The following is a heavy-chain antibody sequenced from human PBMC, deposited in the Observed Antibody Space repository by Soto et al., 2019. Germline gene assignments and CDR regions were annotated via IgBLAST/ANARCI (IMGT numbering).Heavy chain of an antibody. D-gene: IGHD5-12*01. CDR3: AREGVAPYYYYGMDV. V-gene: IGHV1-18*01. Sequence: ASVKVSCKSSGYTFTRSGISWVRQAPGQGLEWMGWISTYNGDTNYAQTFQGRVTMTTDTSTSTVHMEVRSLRSDDTAVYYCAREGVAPYYYYGMDVWGQGTPVTSP. CDR2: ISTYNGDT. CDR1: GYTFTRSG. J-gene: IGHJ6*02.